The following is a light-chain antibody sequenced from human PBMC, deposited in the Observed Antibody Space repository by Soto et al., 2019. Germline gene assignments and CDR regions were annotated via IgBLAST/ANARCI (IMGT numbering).Light chain of an antibody. J-gene: IGLJ1*01. CDR2: DVS. CDR3: SSYISSSTCV. Sequence: QSVLTQPASVSGSPGQSITISCTGTSSDVGDYNYVSWYQQHPGKAPKLMIYDVSNRPSGVSNRFSGSKSGNTASLTISGLQAEDEADYYCSSYISSSTCVFGTGTKLTVL. V-gene: IGLV2-14*01. CDR1: SSDVGDYNY.